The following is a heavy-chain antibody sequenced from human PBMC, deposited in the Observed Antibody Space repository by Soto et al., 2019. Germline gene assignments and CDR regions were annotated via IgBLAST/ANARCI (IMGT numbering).Heavy chain of an antibody. J-gene: IGHJ4*02. CDR1: GFSFRTYA. Sequence: GGSLRLSCAASGFSFRTYAMSGGRQAPGKGLEWVSTISGTGGTTDYADSVKGRFTISRDNSKNTLFIQMNSLRAEDTAVYYCAKARVRIVGANSFDYWGQGT. CDR2: ISGTGGTT. CDR3: AKARVRIVGANSFDY. D-gene: IGHD1-26*01. V-gene: IGHV3-23*01.